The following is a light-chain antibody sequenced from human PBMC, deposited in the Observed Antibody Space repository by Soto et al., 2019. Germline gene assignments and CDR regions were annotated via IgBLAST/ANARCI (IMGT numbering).Light chain of an antibody. Sequence: QSVLTQPASVSGSPGQSITISCTGIGSDVGGYHYVSWYQQHPGKAPKLMIYEVSDRPSGVSNRFAGSKSGNTASPTIAGLQAEHEADYYCSSFTTSSTYVFGTGTKVTVL. CDR1: GSDVGGYHY. CDR2: EVS. CDR3: SSFTTSSTYV. J-gene: IGLJ1*01. V-gene: IGLV2-14*01.